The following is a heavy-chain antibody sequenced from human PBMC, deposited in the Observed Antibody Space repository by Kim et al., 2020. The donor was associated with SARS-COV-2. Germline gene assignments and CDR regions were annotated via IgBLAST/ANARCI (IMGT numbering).Heavy chain of an antibody. V-gene: IGHV3-33*01. CDR2: IWYDEKSE. CDR3: ARALYYSTADAFDI. D-gene: IGHD2-2*01. J-gene: IGHJ3*02. Sequence: GGSLRLSCAASGFIFSNYGMHWVRQAPGKGLEWVAVIWYDEKSEYYADSVRGRFTISRDNSKDTLYLQMNSLRAEDTAVYYCARALYYSTADAFDIWGQG. CDR1: GFIFSNYG.